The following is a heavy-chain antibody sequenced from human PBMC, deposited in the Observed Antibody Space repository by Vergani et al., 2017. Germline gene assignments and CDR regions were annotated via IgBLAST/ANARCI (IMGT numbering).Heavy chain of an antibody. CDR2: IYRTGRT. CDR3: ARRSGIVYDIFSGTQYFFDF. J-gene: IGHJ4*02. Sequence: QVQLQESGPGLVKPSETLSLTCAVSGFSIDNGYYWDWIRQPPGKGLEWIGSIYRTGRTHFNPSLKSRVTISVDTSNNHFCLRLNSLTAADTAVYYCARRSGIVYDIFSGTQYFFDFWGQGTLVTVSS. CDR1: GFSIDNGYY. V-gene: IGHV4-38-2*01. D-gene: IGHD3-9*01.